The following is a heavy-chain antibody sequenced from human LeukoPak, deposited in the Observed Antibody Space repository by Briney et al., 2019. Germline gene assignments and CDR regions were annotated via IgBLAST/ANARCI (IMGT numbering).Heavy chain of an antibody. CDR1: GYTFTSYY. V-gene: IGHV1-2*02. CDR3: ASLGGKVYWFDP. D-gene: IGHD3-16*01. CDR2: ISAYNGNT. Sequence: ASVKVFCKASGYTFTSYYMHWVRQAPGQGLEWMGWISAYNGNTNYAQKLQGRVTMTRDTSISTAYMELSRLRSGDTAVYYCASLGGKVYWFDPWGQGTLVTVSS. J-gene: IGHJ5*02.